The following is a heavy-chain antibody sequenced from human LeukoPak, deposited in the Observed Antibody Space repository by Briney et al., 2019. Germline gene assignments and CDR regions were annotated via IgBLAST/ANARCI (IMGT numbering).Heavy chain of an antibody. CDR3: ARSLYTAMAKSYFDY. J-gene: IGHJ4*02. Sequence: GGSLRLSCAASGFTFSSYAMSWVRQAPGKGLEWVSVISASGGSTGCADSVKGRFTLSRDNSKNTLSLQMNSLRAEDTAVYYCARSLYTAMAKSYFDYWGQGTLVTVSS. D-gene: IGHD5-18*01. CDR2: ISASGGST. V-gene: IGHV3-23*01. CDR1: GFTFSSYA.